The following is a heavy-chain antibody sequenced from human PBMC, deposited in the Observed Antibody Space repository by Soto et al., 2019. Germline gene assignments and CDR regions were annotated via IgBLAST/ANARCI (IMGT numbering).Heavy chain of an antibody. D-gene: IGHD3-22*01. V-gene: IGHV1-18*01. J-gene: IGHJ4*02. CDR1: GYTFTDYG. Sequence: QVQLVQSGAEVRKPGASVKVYCKASGYTFTDYGISWVRQAPGQRLEWMGWIHTYNGNTNYAQKPQGRVTMTTDTSPSTASMELRTLRSDDTAVYYCARDAQYSSRWHPIDYWGQGTLVAVSS. CDR2: IHTYNGNT. CDR3: ARDAQYSSRWHPIDY.